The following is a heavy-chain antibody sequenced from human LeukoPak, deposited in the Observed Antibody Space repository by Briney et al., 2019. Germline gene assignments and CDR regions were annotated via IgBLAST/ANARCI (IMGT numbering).Heavy chain of an antibody. V-gene: IGHV1-46*01. J-gene: IGHJ4*02. Sequence: GASVKVSCKASGYTFTSYYMHWVRQAPGQGLEWMGIINPSGGSTSYAQKFQGRVTITADESTSTAYMELSSLRSEDTAVYYCFTMVRGDYAFDYWGQGTLVTVSS. CDR2: INPSGGST. CDR1: GYTFTSYY. CDR3: FTMVRGDYAFDY. D-gene: IGHD3-10*01.